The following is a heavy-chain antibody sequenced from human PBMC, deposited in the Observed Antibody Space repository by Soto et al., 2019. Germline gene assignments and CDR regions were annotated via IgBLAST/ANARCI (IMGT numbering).Heavy chain of an antibody. CDR3: VKFRGRAYPYYYMDV. Sequence: DVQLLESGGGLVQWGGSLRLSCVTSGFTFSTYGMTWVRQAPGKGLEWVSYGGSGGSRYYAESVKGRFTISRDNSKNTLALEMNRLKAEETATYYCVKFRGRAYPYYYMDVWGKGTTVTVSS. J-gene: IGHJ6*03. CDR1: GFTFSTYG. D-gene: IGHD3-10*01. V-gene: IGHV3-23*01. CDR2: YGGSGGSR.